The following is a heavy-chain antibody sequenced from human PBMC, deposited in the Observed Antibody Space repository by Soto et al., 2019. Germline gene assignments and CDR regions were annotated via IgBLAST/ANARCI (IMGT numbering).Heavy chain of an antibody. D-gene: IGHD6-13*01. Sequence: SETLSLTCAVYGGSFSGYYWSWIRQPPGKGLEWIGEINHSGSTNYNPSLKSRVTISVDTSKNQFSLKLSSVTAADTAVYYCARGESSWSTYYFDYWGQGTLVTVSS. V-gene: IGHV4-34*01. CDR1: GGSFSGYY. CDR3: ARGESSWSTYYFDY. CDR2: INHSGST. J-gene: IGHJ4*02.